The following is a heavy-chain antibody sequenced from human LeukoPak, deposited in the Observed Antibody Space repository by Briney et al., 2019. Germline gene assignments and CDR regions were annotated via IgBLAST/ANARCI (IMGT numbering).Heavy chain of an antibody. Sequence: SETLSLTCAVYGGSFSGYYWSWLRQPPGKGLEWIGEINHSGSTNYNPSLKSRVTISVDTSKNQFSLKLSSVTAADTAVYYCARGRGWNYYDSSALRRWGQGTMVTVSS. D-gene: IGHD3-22*01. J-gene: IGHJ3*01. CDR3: ARGRGWNYYDSSALRR. V-gene: IGHV4-34*01. CDR1: GGSFSGYY. CDR2: INHSGST.